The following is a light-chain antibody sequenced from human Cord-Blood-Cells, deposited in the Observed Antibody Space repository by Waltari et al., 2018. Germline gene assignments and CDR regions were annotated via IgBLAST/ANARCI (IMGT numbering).Light chain of an antibody. CDR2: EVS. Sequence: QSALTQPASASGSSGQSIPIFCTWTSSDVWRCKLVSWYQQHPAKAPKPMLYEVSKRPSGRSMLFSGSKSGNTASLTISGLQAEDEADYYCCSDAGSSTYVFGTGTKVTVL. J-gene: IGLJ1*01. CDR1: SSDVWRCKL. V-gene: IGLV2-23*02. CDR3: CSDAGSSTYV.